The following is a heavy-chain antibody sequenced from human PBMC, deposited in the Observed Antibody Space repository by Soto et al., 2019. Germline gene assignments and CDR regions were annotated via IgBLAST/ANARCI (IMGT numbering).Heavy chain of an antibody. V-gene: IGHV4-31*02. J-gene: IGHJ6*03. CDR2: IYYSGST. Sequence: LCGGSISSGGYYWRWIRQHPGKGLEWIGYIYYSGSTYYNPSLKSRVTISVDTSKNQFSLKLSSVTAADTAVYYCARVPGSGRDYMDVWGKGTTVTVSS. CDR1: GGSISSGGYY. CDR3: ARVPGSGRDYMDV. D-gene: IGHD3-10*01.